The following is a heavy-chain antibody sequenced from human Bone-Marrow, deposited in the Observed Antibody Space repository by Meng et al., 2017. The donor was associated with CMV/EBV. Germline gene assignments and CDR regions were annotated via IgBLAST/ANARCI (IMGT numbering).Heavy chain of an antibody. CDR1: GGSISSSSYY. J-gene: IGHJ5*02. Sequence: SETLSLTCTVSGGSISSSSYYWGWIRQPPGKGLEWIGSIYYSGSTYYNPSLKSRVTISVDTSKNQFSLKLSSVTAADTAVYNCARDSPLASSKFDPWGQGTLVTVSS. CDR2: IYYSGST. D-gene: IGHD3-3*02. CDR3: ARDSPLASSKFDP. V-gene: IGHV4-39*07.